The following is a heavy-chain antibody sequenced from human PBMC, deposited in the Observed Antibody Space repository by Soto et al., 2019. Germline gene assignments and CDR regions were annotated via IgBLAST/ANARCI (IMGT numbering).Heavy chain of an antibody. CDR1: GGTFSSYA. Sequence: QVQLLQSGAEVKKPGSSVKVSCKASGGTFSSYAISWVRQAPGQGLEWMGGIIPIFGPANYAQKFQGRVTITADESTSTAYMELSSLRSEDTAVYSCAIDLWEYSGYGRYYYYGMGVWGQGTTVTVSS. CDR2: IIPIFGPA. J-gene: IGHJ6*02. V-gene: IGHV1-69*01. CDR3: AIDLWEYSGYGRYYYYGMGV. D-gene: IGHD5-12*01.